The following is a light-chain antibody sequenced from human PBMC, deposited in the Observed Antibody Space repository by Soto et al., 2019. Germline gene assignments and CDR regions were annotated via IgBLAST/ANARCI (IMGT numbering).Light chain of an antibody. Sequence: QSVLTQPPSASGSPGHSVTISCTGTSSDVGGYNYVSWYQQHPGKAPQLMIYEVSRRPSGVPDRFSGSKSGNTASLTVSGLQAEDEADYYCSSYAGSNNLLFGGGTQRTVL. CDR3: SSYAGSNNLL. J-gene: IGLJ2*01. V-gene: IGLV2-8*01. CDR2: EVS. CDR1: SSDVGGYNY.